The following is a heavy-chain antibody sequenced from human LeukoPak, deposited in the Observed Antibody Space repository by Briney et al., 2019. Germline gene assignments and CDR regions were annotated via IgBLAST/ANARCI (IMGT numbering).Heavy chain of an antibody. CDR1: GYSFTKYW. Sequence: GESLKISCKGSGYSFTKYWIGWVRQLPGKGLEWMGIIYPGDSDTRYSLSFQGQVTISADKSISTAYLQWSSLKASDTAIYYCARHGNSYGSPYDYWGQGTLITVSS. CDR3: ARHGNSYGSPYDY. V-gene: IGHV5-51*01. D-gene: IGHD5-18*01. J-gene: IGHJ4*02. CDR2: IYPGDSDT.